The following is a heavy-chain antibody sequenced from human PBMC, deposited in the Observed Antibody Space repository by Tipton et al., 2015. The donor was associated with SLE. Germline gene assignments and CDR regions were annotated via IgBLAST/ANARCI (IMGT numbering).Heavy chain of an antibody. Sequence: TLSLTCTVSGGSISSHYWSRIRQPPGKGLEWIGYIYYSGSTNYNPSLKSRVTISVDTSKNQFSLKLSSVTAADTAVYYCARGPWVVALGYWGQGTLVTVSS. V-gene: IGHV4-59*11. D-gene: IGHD2-15*01. CDR2: IYYSGST. CDR3: ARGPWVVALGY. CDR1: GGSISSHY. J-gene: IGHJ4*02.